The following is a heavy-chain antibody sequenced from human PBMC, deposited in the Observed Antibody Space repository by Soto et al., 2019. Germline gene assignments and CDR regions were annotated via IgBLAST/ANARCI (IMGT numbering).Heavy chain of an antibody. D-gene: IGHD5-12*01. CDR1: VFTFSSYA. CDR3: AKDGRWLQFES. J-gene: IGHJ5*01. CDR2: ISGSGGST. Sequence: PGGSLRLSCASSVFTFSSYAMSCVRQAPGKWLEWVSAISGSGGSTYYADSVKGRFTISRDNSKNTLYLQMNSLRAEDTAVYYCAKDGRWLQFESWGQGTLVIVS. V-gene: IGHV3-23*01.